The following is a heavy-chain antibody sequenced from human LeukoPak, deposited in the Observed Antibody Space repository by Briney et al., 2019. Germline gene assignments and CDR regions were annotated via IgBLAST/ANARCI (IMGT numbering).Heavy chain of an antibody. J-gene: IGHJ6*03. CDR1: GYTFTSYD. V-gene: IGHV1-8*03. CDR3: ARGKYCSDATCYSLGYYYYMDV. CDR2: VNPNAGNT. Sequence: ASVKVSCKGSGYTFTSYDINWVRQAPGQGLEGMGWVNPNAGNTGYVQKFQGRVTLTRNTSISTAYMELSSLRSEDTAVYYCARGKYCSDATCYSLGYYYYMDVWGKGTTVTVSS. D-gene: IGHD2-15*01.